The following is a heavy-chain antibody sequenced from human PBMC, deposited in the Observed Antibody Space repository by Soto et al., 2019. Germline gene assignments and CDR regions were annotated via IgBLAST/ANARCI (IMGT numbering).Heavy chain of an antibody. Sequence: HPGGSLRLSCAASRFTFSNYWMHWVRQAPGKGLVWVSRINSDGSSTNYADSVKGRFTISRDSAKNTLYLQMNSLRAEDMAVYYCARHRDAHMDVWGQGTTVTVSS. CDR3: ARHRDAHMDV. V-gene: IGHV3-74*01. CDR2: INSDGSST. CDR1: RFTFSNYW. J-gene: IGHJ6*02.